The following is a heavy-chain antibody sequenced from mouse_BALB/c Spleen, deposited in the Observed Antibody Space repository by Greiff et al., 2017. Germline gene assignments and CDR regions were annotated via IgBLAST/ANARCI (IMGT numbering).Heavy chain of an antibody. Sequence: VQLVESGAELVRPGVSVKISCKGSGYTFTDYAMHWVKQSHAKSLEWIGVISTYYGDASYNQKFEGKATMTVDKSSSTAYMELARLTSEDSAIYYCARKYGNYGYFDVWGAGTTVTVSS. CDR3: ARKYGNYGYFDV. CDR1: GYTFTDYA. CDR2: ISTYYGDA. J-gene: IGHJ1*01. D-gene: IGHD2-10*02. V-gene: IGHV1S137*01.